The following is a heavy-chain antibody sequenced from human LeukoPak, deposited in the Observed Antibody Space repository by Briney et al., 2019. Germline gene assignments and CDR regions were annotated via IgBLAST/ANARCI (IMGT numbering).Heavy chain of an antibody. V-gene: IGHV4-30-2*01. D-gene: IGHD3-22*01. J-gene: IGHJ4*02. CDR2: IYHSGST. Sequence: SETLFLTCAVSGGSISSGGYSWSWIRQPPGKGLEWIGYIYHSGSTYYNPSLKSRVTISVDRSKNQFSLKLSSVTAADTAVYYCARLYDSSGYYYPFDYWGQGTLVTVSS. CDR1: GGSISSGGYS. CDR3: ARLYDSSGYYYPFDY.